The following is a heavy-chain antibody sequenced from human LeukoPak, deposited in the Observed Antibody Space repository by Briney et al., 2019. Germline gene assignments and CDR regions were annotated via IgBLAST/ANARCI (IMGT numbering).Heavy chain of an antibody. Sequence: SETLSLTCTVSGGSISDYYWSWIRQPPGKGLEWIGWIFGTGDFNYNPSLKSRLSISGDTSNNQFSLKLTSATAADTAVYYCAREKDTGSNHAKIRYDIWGQGTMVTVSS. V-gene: IGHV4-59*01. CDR2: IFGTGDF. CDR1: GGSISDYY. CDR3: AREKDTGSNHAKIRYDI. D-gene: IGHD1-26*01. J-gene: IGHJ3*02.